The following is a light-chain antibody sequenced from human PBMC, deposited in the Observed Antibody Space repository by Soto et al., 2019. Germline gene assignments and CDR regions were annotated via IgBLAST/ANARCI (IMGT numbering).Light chain of an antibody. V-gene: IGKV3-20*01. J-gene: IGKJ1*01. Sequence: EIVLTQSPGTLSLSPGERATLSCRASQNVSSSYLAWYHHKPGQAPRLLIYGSSARATAIPARFSGSGSGTDFTLTISRLEPEDFAVYYCQQYGSSPWTFGRGTKVEIK. CDR2: GSS. CDR1: QNVSSSY. CDR3: QQYGSSPWT.